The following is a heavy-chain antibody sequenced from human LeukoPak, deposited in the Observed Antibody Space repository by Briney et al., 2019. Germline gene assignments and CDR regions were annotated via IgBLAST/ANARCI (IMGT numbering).Heavy chain of an antibody. Sequence: GGSLRLSCAASGFTFSSYWMSWVRQAPGKGLEWVATIKQDGSEKYYVDSVKGRFTISRDNAKNSLYLQMNSLRAGDTAVYYCARLSGEVTVFDYWGQGTLVTVSS. CDR3: ARLSGEVTVFDY. D-gene: IGHD2-21*02. V-gene: IGHV3-7*01. CDR1: GFTFSSYW. J-gene: IGHJ4*02. CDR2: IKQDGSEK.